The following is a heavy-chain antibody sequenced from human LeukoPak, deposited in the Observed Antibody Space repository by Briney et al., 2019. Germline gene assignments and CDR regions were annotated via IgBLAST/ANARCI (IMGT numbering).Heavy chain of an antibody. D-gene: IGHD3-16*01. CDR2: IRNKGNSYAT. J-gene: IGHJ4*02. Sequence: PGGSLRLSCAASGFTVSSNYMSWVRQTSGKGLEWVGRIRNKGNSYATAYAASVKGKFTISRDDSKNTAYLQMNSPKTEDTAVYYCTSRSSTFGGVTDLDYWGQGTLVTVSS. CDR3: TSRSSTFGGVTDLDY. CDR1: GFTVSSNY. V-gene: IGHV3-73*01.